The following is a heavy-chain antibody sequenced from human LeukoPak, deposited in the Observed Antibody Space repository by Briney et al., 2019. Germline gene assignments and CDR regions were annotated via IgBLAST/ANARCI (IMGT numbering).Heavy chain of an antibody. CDR1: GYTFTSYA. J-gene: IGHJ3*02. CDR2: INTNTGNP. V-gene: IGHV7-4-1*02. D-gene: IGHD3-22*01. Sequence: ASVKVSCKASGYTFTSYAMNWVRQAPGQGLEWMGWINTNTGNPTYAQGFTGRFVFSLDTSVSTAYLQISSLKAEDTAVYYCARVIGYYDSSGPGAFDIWGQGTMVTVSS. CDR3: ARVIGYYDSSGPGAFDI.